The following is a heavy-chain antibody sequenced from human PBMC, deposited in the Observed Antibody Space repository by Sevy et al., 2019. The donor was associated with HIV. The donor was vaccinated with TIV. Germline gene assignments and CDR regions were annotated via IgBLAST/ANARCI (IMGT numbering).Heavy chain of an antibody. CDR2: IYYSGST. J-gene: IGHJ4*02. Sequence: SETLSLTCTVSGASISSYYWSWIRQPPGKGLEWIGYIYYSGSTNYNPSLKSRVTISVDTSENQFSLKLNSVTAADTAVYYCAYGYYYYVYDSWGQGTLVTVSS. CDR3: AYGYYYYVYDS. D-gene: IGHD3-22*01. CDR1: GASISSYY. V-gene: IGHV4-59*01.